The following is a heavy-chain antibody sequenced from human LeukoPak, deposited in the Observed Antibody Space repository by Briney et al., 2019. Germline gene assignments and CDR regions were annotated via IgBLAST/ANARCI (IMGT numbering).Heavy chain of an antibody. D-gene: IGHD4-23*01. CDR2: ISHSGNT. Sequence: SETLPLTCTVSDGTINSTAHYWSWVRQPPGKGLEWIGYISHSGNTYYNPSLKSRVTISLDTSKNQFSLKLTSMTAADRAVYYCARYYGGHSNFDYWGQGTLVTVSS. V-gene: IGHV4-30-4*01. CDR1: DGTINSTAHY. CDR3: ARYYGGHSNFDY. J-gene: IGHJ4*02.